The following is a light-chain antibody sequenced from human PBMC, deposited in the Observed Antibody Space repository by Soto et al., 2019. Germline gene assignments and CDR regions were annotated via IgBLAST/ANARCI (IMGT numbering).Light chain of an antibody. V-gene: IGKV1-39*01. CDR3: QRTDSSPYT. J-gene: IGKJ2*01. Sequence: IQMTQSPSTLSASVGDSVTITCRAIQKISTYLSWFKQRPGRAPDLLIFAASILHSGVPSRFSGSGCATQFILTITGLQPEDFATYSCQRTDSSPYTFGQGTKLEI. CDR2: AAS. CDR1: QKISTY.